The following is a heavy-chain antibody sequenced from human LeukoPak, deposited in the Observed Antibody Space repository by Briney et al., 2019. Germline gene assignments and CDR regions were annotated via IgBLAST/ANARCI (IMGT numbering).Heavy chain of an antibody. D-gene: IGHD6-6*01. CDR3: ARSYSSSGGWFDP. CDR1: GFIFSDYG. J-gene: IGHJ5*02. CDR2: IRYDATDK. Sequence: AGGSLRLSCAASGFIFSDYGMHWVRQAPGKGLEWVAFIRYDATDKYYADSVVGRFTIARDNSKSTLYLQMNSLRAEDTAVYYCARSYSSSGGWFDPWGQGTLVTVSS. V-gene: IGHV3-30*02.